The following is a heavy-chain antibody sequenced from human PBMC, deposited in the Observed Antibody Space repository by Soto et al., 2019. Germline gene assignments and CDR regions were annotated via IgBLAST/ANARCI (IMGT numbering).Heavy chain of an antibody. CDR2: IYYSGST. J-gene: IGHJ6*02. CDR3: ARHSGSYYYYYYYGMDV. D-gene: IGHD1-26*01. Sequence: XETLSLTCTVAGCSISSSSYYWGWIRQPPGKGLEWIGSIYYSGSTYYNPSLKSRVTISVDTSKNQFSLKLSSVTAADTAVYYCARHSGSYYYYYYYGMDVWGQGTTVTVSS. CDR1: GCSISSSSYY. V-gene: IGHV4-39*01.